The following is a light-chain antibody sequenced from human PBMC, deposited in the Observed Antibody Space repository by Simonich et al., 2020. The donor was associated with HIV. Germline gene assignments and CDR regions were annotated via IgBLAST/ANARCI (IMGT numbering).Light chain of an antibody. V-gene: IGKV4-1*01. J-gene: IGKJ4*01. CDR1: QSVLYSSNNKNY. CDR3: QQYNNWPPLT. CDR2: WAS. Sequence: DIVMTQSPDSLAVSLGERATINCKSSQSVLYSSNNKNYLAWYQQKPGQPPKLLIYWASTRESGVPDRFSSSGSGTDFTLTISSLQAEDVAVYYCQQYNNWPPLTFGGGTKVEMK.